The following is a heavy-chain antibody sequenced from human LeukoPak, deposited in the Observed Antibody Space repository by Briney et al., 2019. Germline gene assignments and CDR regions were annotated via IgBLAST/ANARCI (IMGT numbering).Heavy chain of an antibody. D-gene: IGHD3-10*01. CDR3: ARYRDGTGG. Sequence: PSETLSLTCTVSGGSISSYYWSWIRQPPGKGLEWIGYIYYSGSTNYNPSLKSRVTISVDTSKNQFSLRLSSVTAADTAVYYCARYRDGTGGWGQGTLVTVSS. J-gene: IGHJ4*02. CDR2: IYYSGST. CDR1: GGSISSYY. V-gene: IGHV4-59*01.